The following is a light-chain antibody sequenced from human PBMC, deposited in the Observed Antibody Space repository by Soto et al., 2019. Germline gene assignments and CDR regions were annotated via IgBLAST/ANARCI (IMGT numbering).Light chain of an antibody. Sequence: EIVMTQSPATLSVSPGESATLSCKASQSVGTYLAWYQQKPGQAPMLLIYGASTRAAGVPARFSGGGSGTEFSLTISSMQSEDFAIYHCQQYDNLPPGTFGQGTKVEIK. CDR3: QQYDNLPPGT. V-gene: IGKV3-15*01. CDR1: QSVGTY. J-gene: IGKJ1*01. CDR2: GAS.